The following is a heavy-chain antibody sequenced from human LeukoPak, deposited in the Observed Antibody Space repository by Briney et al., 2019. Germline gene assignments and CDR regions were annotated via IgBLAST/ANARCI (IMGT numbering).Heavy chain of an antibody. CDR1: GYTFTSYA. Sequence: ASVKVSCKASGYTFTSYAMHWVRQALGQRLEWMGWINAGNGNTKYSQEFQGRVTITRDTSASTAYMELSSLRSEDMAVYYCAREHYGEDAFDIWGQGTMVTVSS. D-gene: IGHD3-16*01. J-gene: IGHJ3*02. CDR3: AREHYGEDAFDI. V-gene: IGHV1-3*03. CDR2: INAGNGNT.